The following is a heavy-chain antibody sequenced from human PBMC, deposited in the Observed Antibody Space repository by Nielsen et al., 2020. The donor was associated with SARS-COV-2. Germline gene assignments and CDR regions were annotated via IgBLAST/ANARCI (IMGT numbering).Heavy chain of an antibody. Sequence: SLKISCAASGFTFDDYAMHWVRQAPGKGLEWVSGISWNSGSIGYADSVKGRLTISRDKAKNSLYLQMNSLRAEDTALYYCAKDSGITMVRGVIISGGMDVLGQGTTVTVSS. CDR2: ISWNSGSI. CDR3: AKDSGITMVRGVIISGGMDV. J-gene: IGHJ6*02. D-gene: IGHD3-10*01. V-gene: IGHV3-9*01. CDR1: GFTFDDYA.